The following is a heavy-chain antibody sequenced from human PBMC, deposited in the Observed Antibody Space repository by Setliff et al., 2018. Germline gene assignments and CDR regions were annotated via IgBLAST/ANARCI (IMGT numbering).Heavy chain of an antibody. CDR2: INHSGST. V-gene: IGHV4-34*01. J-gene: IGHJ6*03. CDR1: GGSFSGYY. CDR3: ARYPRPHSSSSFSVYYYYMDV. D-gene: IGHD6-6*01. Sequence: SETLSLTCAVYGGSFSGYYWSWIRQPPGKGLEWIGEINHSGSTNYNPSLKSRVTILVDTSKNQFSLKLSSVTAADTAVHYCARYPRPHSSSSFSVYYYYMDVWGKGTTVTVSS.